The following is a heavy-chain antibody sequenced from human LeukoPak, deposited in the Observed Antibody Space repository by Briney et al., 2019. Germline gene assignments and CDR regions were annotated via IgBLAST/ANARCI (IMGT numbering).Heavy chain of an antibody. CDR1: GFTFSSYE. CDR3: ARVYYDILTGYPYFDY. Sequence: PGGSLRLSCAASGFTFSSYEMNWVRQAPGKGLEWVSCISSSGSTIYYADSVKGRLTISRDNAKNSLYLQMNSLRAEDTAVYYCARVYYDILTGYPYFDYWGQGTLVTVSS. V-gene: IGHV3-48*03. J-gene: IGHJ4*02. D-gene: IGHD3-9*01. CDR2: ISSSGSTI.